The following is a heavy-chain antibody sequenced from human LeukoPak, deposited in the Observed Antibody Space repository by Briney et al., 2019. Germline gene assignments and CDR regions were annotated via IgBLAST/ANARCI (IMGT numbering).Heavy chain of an antibody. CDR3: ARPLVVGATNVDF. V-gene: IGHV3-30*14. Sequence: GGSLRLSCAASGFTFSSYAMHWVRQAPGKGLEWVAVISYDGSNKYYADSVKGRFTISRDSSKNTVYLQMNSLRAEDTAVYYCARPLVVGATNVDFWGQGTLVTVSS. CDR1: GFTFSSYA. D-gene: IGHD1-26*01. CDR2: ISYDGSNK. J-gene: IGHJ4*02.